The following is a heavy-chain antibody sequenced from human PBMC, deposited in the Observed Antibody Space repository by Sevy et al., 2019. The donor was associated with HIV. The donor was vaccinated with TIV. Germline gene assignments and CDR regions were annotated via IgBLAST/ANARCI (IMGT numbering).Heavy chain of an antibody. CDR1: GDSISTYY. CDR3: ARAWSAYYYAMDV. D-gene: IGHD3-3*01. Sequence: SETLSLTCTVSGDSISTYYWSWIRQPPGKGLEWIGYIYYSGTTNYNPSLKSRVTISVDRSKNQFSLKLTSMTAADTGVYYCARAWSAYYYAMDVWGQGTTVTVSS. V-gene: IGHV4-59*01. J-gene: IGHJ6*02. CDR2: IYYSGTT.